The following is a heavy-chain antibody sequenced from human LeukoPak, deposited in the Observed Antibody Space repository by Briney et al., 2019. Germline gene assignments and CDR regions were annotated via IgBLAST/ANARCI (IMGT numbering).Heavy chain of an antibody. V-gene: IGHV3-15*01. D-gene: IGHD3-10*01. CDR2: IKSKTDGGTT. CDR3: TTYSGSGTYYA. Sequence: GGSLRLSCAASGFTFSNAWMSWVRQAPGKGLEWVGRIKSKTDGGTTDYAAPVKGRFTISRDDSKSTLYLQMNSLETEDTAVYYCTTYSGSGTYYAWGQGTLVTVSS. CDR1: GFTFSNAW. J-gene: IGHJ5*02.